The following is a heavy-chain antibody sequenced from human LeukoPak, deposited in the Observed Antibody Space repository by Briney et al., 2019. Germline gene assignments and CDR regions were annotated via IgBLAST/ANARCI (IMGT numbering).Heavy chain of an antibody. CDR1: GYTFTSYY. CDR3: AIRTGDYDYNWFDP. V-gene: IGHV1-46*01. Sequence: ASVKVSCKASGYTFTSYYMHWVRQAPGQGLEWMGIITPSGGSTRYAQKFQGRVTMTRDMSTSTVYMELSSLKSEDTAVYYCAIRTGDYDYNWFDPWGQGTLVTVSS. D-gene: IGHD4-17*01. J-gene: IGHJ5*02. CDR2: ITPSGGST.